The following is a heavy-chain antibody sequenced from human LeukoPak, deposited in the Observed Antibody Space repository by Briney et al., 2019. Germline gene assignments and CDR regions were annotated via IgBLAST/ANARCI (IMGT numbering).Heavy chain of an antibody. CDR3: ARARRGIAAAGTIRYYFDY. D-gene: IGHD6-13*01. CDR1: GYTFTSYG. CDR2: MNPNSGNT. Sequence: ASVKVSCKASGYTFTSYGISWVRQAPGQGLEWMGWMNPNSGNTGYAQKFQGRVTMTRNTSISTAYMELSSLRSEDTAVYYCARARRGIAAAGTIRYYFDYWGQGTLVTVSS. J-gene: IGHJ4*02. V-gene: IGHV1-8*02.